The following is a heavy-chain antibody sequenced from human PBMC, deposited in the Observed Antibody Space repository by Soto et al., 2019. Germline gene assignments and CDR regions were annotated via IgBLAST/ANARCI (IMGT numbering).Heavy chain of an antibody. D-gene: IGHD5-12*01. CDR1: GFTFISYA. CDR2: ISGSGGST. J-gene: IGHJ4*02. V-gene: IGHV3-23*01. CDR3: AKDGGYSGYDYYFDY. Sequence: SGGSLILSCAASGFTFISYAMSWVRQAPGKGLEWVSAISGSGGSTYYADSVKGRFTISRDNSKNTLYLQMNSLRAEDTAVYYCAKDGGYSGYDYYFDYWGQGTLVTVSS.